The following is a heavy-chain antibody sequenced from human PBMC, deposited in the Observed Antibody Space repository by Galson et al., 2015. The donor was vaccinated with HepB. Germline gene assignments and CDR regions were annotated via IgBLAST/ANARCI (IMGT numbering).Heavy chain of an antibody. D-gene: IGHD6-13*01. Sequence: SLRLSCAASGFTFSSFWMSWVRQAPGKGLEWVANIKQDGSEKHCVDSVKGRFTISRDNAKNSLYLQMNSLRAEDTAVYYCARDRPFSSTWYYFDYWGQGTLVTVSS. V-gene: IGHV3-7*01. J-gene: IGHJ4*02. CDR1: GFTFSSFW. CDR2: IKQDGSEK. CDR3: ARDRPFSSTWYYFDY.